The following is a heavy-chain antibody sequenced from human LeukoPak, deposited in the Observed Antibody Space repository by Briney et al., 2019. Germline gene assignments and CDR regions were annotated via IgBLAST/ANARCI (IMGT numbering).Heavy chain of an antibody. V-gene: IGHV4-4*02. CDR1: GGSISSSSW. CDR2: IYHSGST. CDR3: ARDPGYYDSSGLFDP. Sequence: SGTLSLTCAVSGGSISSSSWWSWVRQPPGKGLEWIGEIYHSGSTNYNPSLKSRVTISVDKSKNQFSLKLSSVTAADTAVYYCARDPGYYDSSGLFDPWGQGTLVTVSS. D-gene: IGHD3-22*01. J-gene: IGHJ5*02.